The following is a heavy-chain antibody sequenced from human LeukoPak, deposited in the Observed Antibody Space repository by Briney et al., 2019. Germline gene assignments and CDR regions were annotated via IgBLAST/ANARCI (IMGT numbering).Heavy chain of an antibody. J-gene: IGHJ4*02. CDR2: ISGSGGSI. V-gene: IGHV3-23*01. CDR3: ARWGPYWDPYYDFWSGYYTFDY. CDR1: GFTFSSYG. Sequence: GGSLRLSCEVSGFTFSSYGMSWVRQAPGKGLEWVSGISGSGGSIYYADSVKGRFTISRDNSKNTLSLQMNSLRAEDTAVYYCARWGPYWDPYYDFWSGYYTFDYWGQGTLVTVSS. D-gene: IGHD3-3*01.